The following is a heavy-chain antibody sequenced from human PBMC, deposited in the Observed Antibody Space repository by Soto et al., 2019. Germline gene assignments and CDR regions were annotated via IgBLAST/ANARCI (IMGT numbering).Heavy chain of an antibody. J-gene: IGHJ4*02. CDR1: GGSISSNNW. V-gene: IGHV4-4*02. CDR3: AKLDGGGY. D-gene: IGHD1-1*01. CDR2: IYHDGNT. Sequence: QVQLQESGPGLVTPSGTLSLTCAVSGGSISSNNWWSWVRQPPGKGLEWIGEIYHDGNTHYHPSLKSRVTITVDKSKNHFALILSSLTAADTAVYYCAKLDGGGYWGQGTLVTVSS.